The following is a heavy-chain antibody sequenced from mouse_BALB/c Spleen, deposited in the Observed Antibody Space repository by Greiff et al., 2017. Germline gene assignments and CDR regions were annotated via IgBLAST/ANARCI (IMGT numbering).Heavy chain of an antibody. D-gene: IGHD2-10*01. CDR2: ISYSGST. Sequence: EVHLVESGPSLVKPSQTLSLTCSVTGDSITSGYWNWIRKFPGNKLEYMGYISYSGSTYYNPSLKSRISITRDTSKNQYYLQLNSVTTEDTATYYCARSAYYGNLYAMDYWGQGTSVTVSS. V-gene: IGHV3-8*02. CDR1: GDSITSGY. CDR3: ARSAYYGNLYAMDY. J-gene: IGHJ4*01.